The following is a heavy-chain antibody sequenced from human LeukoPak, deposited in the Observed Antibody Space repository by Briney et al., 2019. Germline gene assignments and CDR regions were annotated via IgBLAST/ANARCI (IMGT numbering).Heavy chain of an antibody. D-gene: IGHD3-9*01. CDR3: ARLVLRYFDPKYYFDY. V-gene: IGHV4-4*09. Sequence: SETLSLTCAVYGGSFSGYYWSWIRQPPGKGLEWIGYIYTSGSTNYNPSLKSRVTISVDTSKNQFSLKLSSVTAADTAVYYCARLVLRYFDPKYYFDYWGQGTLVTVSS. CDR2: IYTSGST. J-gene: IGHJ4*02. CDR1: GGSFSGYY.